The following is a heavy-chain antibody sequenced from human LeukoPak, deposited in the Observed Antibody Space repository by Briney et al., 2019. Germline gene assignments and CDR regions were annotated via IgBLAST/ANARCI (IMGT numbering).Heavy chain of an antibody. CDR3: ARGYYYGLDV. J-gene: IGHJ6*04. V-gene: IGHV3-21*01. CDR2: ISSSSTYI. CDR1: GFTFNSYN. D-gene: IGHD1-14*01. Sequence: GGSLRLSCAASGFTFNSYNMNWVRQAPGKGLEWVSSISSSSTYIYYADSVKGRFTISRDNAENSLYLQMNSLRAEDTAVYYCARGYYYGLDVWGKGTTAIVSS.